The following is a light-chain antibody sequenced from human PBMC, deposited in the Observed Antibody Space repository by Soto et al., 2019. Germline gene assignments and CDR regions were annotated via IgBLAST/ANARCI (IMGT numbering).Light chain of an antibody. Sequence: DIQMTQSPSSLSASVGDRVTITRRASQSITIYLNWYQQKPGKAPKLLIYAASSLQSGVPSRFSGSGSGTDFTLTISSLQPEDFATYYCQQSYSAPRTFGPGTKVDIK. CDR2: AAS. CDR3: QQSYSAPRT. CDR1: QSITIY. V-gene: IGKV1-39*01. J-gene: IGKJ3*01.